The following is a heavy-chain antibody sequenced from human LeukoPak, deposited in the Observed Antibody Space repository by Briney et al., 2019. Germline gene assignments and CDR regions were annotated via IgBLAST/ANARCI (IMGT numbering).Heavy chain of an antibody. D-gene: IGHD3-10*01. J-gene: IGHJ4*02. Sequence: GGSLRLSCAASGFTFSSYWMSWVRETREKGEVGVANIKHDGSKKYYVDSVEGRFTISTDNAKNSLYLQMNSLRAEDTAVYYCARDPPRVGAGRDYWGQGTLVTVSS. V-gene: IGHV3-7*01. CDR2: IKHDGSKK. CDR3: ARDPPRVGAGRDY. CDR1: GFTFSSYW.